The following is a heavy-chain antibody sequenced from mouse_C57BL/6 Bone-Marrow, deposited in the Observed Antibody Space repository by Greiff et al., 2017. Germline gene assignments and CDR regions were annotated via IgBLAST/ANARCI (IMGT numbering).Heavy chain of an antibody. V-gene: IGHV1-81*01. Sequence: VQLQQSGAELARPGASVKLSCKASGYTFTSYGISWVKQRTGQGLEWIGEIYPRSGNTYYNEKFKGKATLTADKSSSTAYMELRSLTSEDTAVYFCAGADYGNPYAMDYWGEGTSVTVSS. CDR2: IYPRSGNT. J-gene: IGHJ4*01. CDR1: GYTFTSYG. D-gene: IGHD2-1*01. CDR3: AGADYGNPYAMDY.